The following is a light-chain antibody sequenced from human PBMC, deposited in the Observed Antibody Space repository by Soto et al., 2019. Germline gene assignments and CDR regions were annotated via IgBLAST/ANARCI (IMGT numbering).Light chain of an antibody. CDR2: DVS. V-gene: IGLV2-14*03. CDR1: SSDIGTYNF. J-gene: IGLJ1*01. CDR3: FSYTSSVTLHV. Sequence: QSVLTQPACVSGSPGQSITVSCTGTSSDIGTYNFVSWYQQHPGKAPRLMIYDVSNRPSGVSNRFSGSKSGNTASLTISGLQAEDEADYYCFSYTSSVTLHVFGTGTKLTVL.